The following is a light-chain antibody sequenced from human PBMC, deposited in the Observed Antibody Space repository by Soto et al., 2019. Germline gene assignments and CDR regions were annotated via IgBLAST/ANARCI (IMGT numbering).Light chain of an antibody. CDR2: DVS. CDR1: SSDVGGYNY. V-gene: IGLV2-14*01. CDR3: SSYTSSSTSPYV. J-gene: IGLJ1*01. Sequence: QSALTQPASVSGSPGQSITISSTGTSSDVGGYNYVSWYQQHPGKAPKLMIYDVSNRPSGVSNRFSGSKSGNTASLTISGLQAEDEADYYCSSYTSSSTSPYVFGTGTKLTVL.